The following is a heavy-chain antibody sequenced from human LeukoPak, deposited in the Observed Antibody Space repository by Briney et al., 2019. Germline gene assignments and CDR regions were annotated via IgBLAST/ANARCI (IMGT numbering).Heavy chain of an antibody. J-gene: IGHJ4*02. Sequence: GGSLRLSCAASGFTFSSYSMNWVRQAPGKGLEWVSSISSSSSYIYYADSVKGRFTISRDNAKNSLYLQMNGLRADDTAVYYCARSRLTTVTPGYFDYWGQGTLVTVSS. CDR3: ARSRLTTVTPGYFDY. CDR2: ISSSSSYI. V-gene: IGHV3-21*01. CDR1: GFTFSSYS. D-gene: IGHD4-11*01.